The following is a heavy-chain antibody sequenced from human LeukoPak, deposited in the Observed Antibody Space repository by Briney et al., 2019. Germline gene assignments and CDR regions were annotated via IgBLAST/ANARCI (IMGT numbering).Heavy chain of an antibody. CDR2: ISASGDST. Sequence: PGGSLRLSCAASGFTFSKYAMSWVRQAPGKGLEWVSGISASGDSTYYADSVKGRITISRDNSKNTLYLQMNSLRAEDTAVYYCARSAGEIYYYYGMDVWGQGTTVTVSS. CDR3: ARSAGEIYYYYGMDV. D-gene: IGHD3-16*01. J-gene: IGHJ6*02. CDR1: GFTFSKYA. V-gene: IGHV3-23*01.